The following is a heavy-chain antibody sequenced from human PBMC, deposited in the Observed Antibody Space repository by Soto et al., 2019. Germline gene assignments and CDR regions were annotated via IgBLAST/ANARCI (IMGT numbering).Heavy chain of an antibody. D-gene: IGHD2-8*01. CDR1: GGSISSYY. Sequence: SETLSLTCTVSGGSISSYYWSWIRQPPGKGLEWIGYIYYSGSTNYNPSLKSRVTISVDTSKNQFSLKLSSVTAADTAVYYCAKCVLMADASCYYYGMDVWGQGTTVTVSS. V-gene: IGHV4-59*01. CDR3: AKCVLMADASCYYYGMDV. CDR2: IYYSGST. J-gene: IGHJ6*02.